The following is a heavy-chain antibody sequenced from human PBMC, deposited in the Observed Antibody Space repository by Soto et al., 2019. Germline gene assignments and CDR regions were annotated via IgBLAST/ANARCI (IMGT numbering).Heavy chain of an antibody. Sequence: QVQLVESGGGVVQPGRSLRLSCAASGFTFSSYGMHWVRQAPGKGLEWVAVISYDGSNKYYADSVKGRFTISRDNSKNTLYLQMNSLRAEDTAVYYCAKAPYDSSRSNWFDPWGQGTLVTVSS. D-gene: IGHD3-22*01. CDR3: AKAPYDSSRSNWFDP. V-gene: IGHV3-30*18. CDR2: ISYDGSNK. CDR1: GFTFSSYG. J-gene: IGHJ5*02.